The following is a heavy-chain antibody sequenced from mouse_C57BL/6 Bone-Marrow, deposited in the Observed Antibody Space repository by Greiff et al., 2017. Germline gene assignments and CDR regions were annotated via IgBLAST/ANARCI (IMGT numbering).Heavy chain of an antibody. V-gene: IGHV5-9-1*02. CDR3: TRGDYGSIPFAY. Sequence: EVNLVESGEGLVKPGGSLKLSCAASGFTFSSYAMSWVRQTPEKRLEWVAYISSGGDYIYYADTVKGRFTISRDNARNTLYLQMSSLKSEDTAMYYCTRGDYGSIPFAYWGQGTLVTVSA. CDR2: ISSGGDYI. CDR1: GFTFSSYA. D-gene: IGHD1-1*01. J-gene: IGHJ3*01.